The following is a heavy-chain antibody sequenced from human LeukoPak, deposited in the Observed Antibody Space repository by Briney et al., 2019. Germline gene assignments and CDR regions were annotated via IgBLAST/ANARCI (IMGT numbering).Heavy chain of an antibody. Sequence: GASVKVSCKASGYTFTGYYIHWVRQAPGQGLEWMGWINPRNGGTKYAQKFQGRVTMTRDTSVSTAYMELSRLRSDDTAVYYCARGENLGYCSGGSCYSNFDYWGQGTLVTVSS. CDR3: ARGENLGYCSGGSCYSNFDY. CDR2: INPRNGGT. V-gene: IGHV1-2*02. CDR1: GYTFTGYY. D-gene: IGHD2-15*01. J-gene: IGHJ4*02.